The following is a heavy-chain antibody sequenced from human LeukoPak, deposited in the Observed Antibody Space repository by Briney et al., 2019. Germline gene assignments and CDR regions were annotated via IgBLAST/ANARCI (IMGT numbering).Heavy chain of an antibody. CDR3: ARPALGNCSGGSCFDY. V-gene: IGHV3-53*04. J-gene: IGHJ4*02. Sequence: GGSLRLSCAASGFTVSSNYMSWVRQAPGKGLEWVSVIYSGGSTYYADSVKGRFTISRHNSKNTLYLQMNSLRAEDTAVDYRARPALGNCSGGSCFDYWGQGTLVTVSS. CDR1: GFTVSSNY. CDR2: IYSGGST. D-gene: IGHD2-15*01.